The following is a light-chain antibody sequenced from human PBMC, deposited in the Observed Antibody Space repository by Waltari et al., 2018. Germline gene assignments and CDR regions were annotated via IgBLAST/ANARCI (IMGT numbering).Light chain of an antibody. Sequence: DIQMTQSPSSVSASIGDRVTITFPASHNINTWLAWYQQKPGKGPNLLIFRASSVQTGVPSRFSGSGSGTYFTLTINGLQPEDSATYFCQQGSSVPPTFGQGTIVEVK. CDR2: RAS. V-gene: IGKV1-12*01. CDR3: QQGSSVPPT. J-gene: IGKJ1*01. CDR1: HNINTW.